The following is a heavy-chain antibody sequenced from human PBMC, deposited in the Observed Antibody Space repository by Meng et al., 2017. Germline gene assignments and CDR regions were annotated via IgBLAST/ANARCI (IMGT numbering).Heavy chain of an antibody. Sequence: QVHLQGSGPGLVKPSQTLFLTCTGSGGSISSGGYYWSWIRQHPGKGLEWIGYIYYSGSTYYNPSLKSRVTISVDTSKNQFSLKLSSVTAADTAVYYCARVPGGIGAADYWGQGTLVTVSS. J-gene: IGHJ4*02. V-gene: IGHV4-31*03. D-gene: IGHD3-10*01. CDR1: GGSISSGGYY. CDR3: ARVPGGIGAADY. CDR2: IYYSGST.